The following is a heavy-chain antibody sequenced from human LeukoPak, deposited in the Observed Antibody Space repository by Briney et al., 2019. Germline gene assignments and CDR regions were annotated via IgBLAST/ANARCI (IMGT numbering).Heavy chain of an antibody. Sequence: ASVKVSCKASGYTFTGYYMHWVRQAPGQGLEWMGRINPNSGGTNYAQKFQGRVTTTRDTSISTAYMELSRLRSDDTAVYYCARIRRGSTSAAFDPWGQGTLVTVSS. CDR3: ARIRRGSTSAAFDP. CDR2: INPNSGGT. V-gene: IGHV1-2*06. D-gene: IGHD2-2*01. J-gene: IGHJ5*02. CDR1: GYTFTGYY.